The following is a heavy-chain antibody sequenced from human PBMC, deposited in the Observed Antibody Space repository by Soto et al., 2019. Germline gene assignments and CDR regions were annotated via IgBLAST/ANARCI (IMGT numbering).Heavy chain of an antibody. V-gene: IGHV2-5*02. CDR2: IYWDDDK. J-gene: IGHJ3*01. CDR1: GFSLSTSGVG. Sequence: QITLKESGPTLVKPTQTLTLTCTFSGFSLSTSGVGVGWIRQPPGKALEWLALIYWDDDKRYSPSLKSRLTITKDTSKPQVVLTMTNMDPVDTATYYSAHSTGSSSSFFDAFDVWGQGTMVTVSS. CDR3: AHSTGSSSSFFDAFDV. D-gene: IGHD6-6*01.